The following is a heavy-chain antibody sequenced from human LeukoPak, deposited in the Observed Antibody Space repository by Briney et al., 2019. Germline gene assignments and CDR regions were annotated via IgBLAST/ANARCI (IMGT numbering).Heavy chain of an antibody. J-gene: IGHJ4*02. V-gene: IGHV1-2*02. Sequence: GASVKVSCKASGYTFTSYYMHWVRQAPGQGLEWMGWINPNSGGTNYAQKFQGRVTMTRDTSISTAYMELRSLRSDDTAVYYCARAPYYYGSGSFDYWGQGTLVTVSS. D-gene: IGHD3-10*01. CDR3: ARAPYYYGSGSFDY. CDR2: INPNSGGT. CDR1: GYTFTSYY.